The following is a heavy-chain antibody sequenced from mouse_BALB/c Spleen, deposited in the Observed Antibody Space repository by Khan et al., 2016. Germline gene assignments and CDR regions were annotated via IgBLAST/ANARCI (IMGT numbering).Heavy chain of an antibody. V-gene: IGHV14-3*02. D-gene: IGHD1-1*01. J-gene: IGHJ4*01. CDR3: ASYYGSAMDY. CDR1: GFNIKDTY. CDR2: IDPANGNT. Sequence: IQLQQSGAELVKPGTSVKLSCTASGFNIKDTYMHWVKQRPEQGLEWIGRIDPANGNTKYDPKFQGKATITADTSSNTAYLQLSSLTSEDTAVYYCASYYGSAMDYWRQGTSVTVSS.